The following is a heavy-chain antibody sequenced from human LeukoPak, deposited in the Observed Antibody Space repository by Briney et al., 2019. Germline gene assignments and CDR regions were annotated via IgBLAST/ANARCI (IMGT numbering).Heavy chain of an antibody. V-gene: IGHV4-59*08. J-gene: IGHJ3*02. D-gene: IGHD3-10*01. Sequence: SVTLSLTCTVSGGSISSYYWSWIRQPPGKGLEWIGYIYYSGSTNYNPSLKSRVTISVDTSKNQFSLKLSSVTAADTAVYYCASYAVRGLDAFDIWGQGTMVTVSS. CDR1: GGSISSYY. CDR3: ASYAVRGLDAFDI. CDR2: IYYSGST.